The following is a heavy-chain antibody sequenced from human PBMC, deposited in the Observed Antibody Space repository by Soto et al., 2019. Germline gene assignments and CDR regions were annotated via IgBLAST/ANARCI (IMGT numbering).Heavy chain of an antibody. CDR3: AKVYPGTHDAFDI. CDR1: GFTFDDYA. CDR2: ISWNSGSI. Sequence: GGSLRLSCAASGFTFDDYAMHWVRQAPGKGLEWVSGISWNSGSIGYADSVKGRFTISRDNAKNSLYLQMNSLRAEDTALYYCAKVYPGTHDAFDIWGQGTMVTVSS. V-gene: IGHV3-9*01. J-gene: IGHJ3*02.